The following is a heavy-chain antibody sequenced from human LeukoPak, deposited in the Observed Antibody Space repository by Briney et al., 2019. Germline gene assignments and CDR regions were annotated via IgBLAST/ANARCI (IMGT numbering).Heavy chain of an antibody. D-gene: IGHD3-22*01. J-gene: IGHJ4*02. CDR3: VRGSDYYDSSGATY. Sequence: ASVKVSCKASGYTFISYAMNWVRQAPGQGLEWMGWINTNTGNPTYAQGFTGRFIFSLDTSVSTAYLQISSLKAEDTAVYYCVRGSDYYDSSGATYWGQGTLVTVSS. V-gene: IGHV7-4-1*02. CDR1: GYTFISYA. CDR2: INTNTGNP.